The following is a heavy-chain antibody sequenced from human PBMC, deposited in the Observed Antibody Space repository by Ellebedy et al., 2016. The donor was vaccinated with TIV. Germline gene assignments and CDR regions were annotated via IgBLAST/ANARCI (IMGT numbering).Heavy chain of an antibody. CDR3: ARDLGQHAFDI. CDR1: GFTLSRYW. CDR2: INSDGSST. J-gene: IGHJ3*02. Sequence: GESLKISCAASGFTLSRYWMHWVRQAPGKGLVWVSRINSDGSSTHYADSVKGRFTISSDNAKNTRYLQMNSLRAEDTAVYYCARDLGQHAFDIWGQGTMVTVSS. V-gene: IGHV3-74*01.